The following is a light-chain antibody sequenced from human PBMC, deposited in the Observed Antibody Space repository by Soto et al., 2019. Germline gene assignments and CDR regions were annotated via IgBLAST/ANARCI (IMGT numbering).Light chain of an antibody. CDR3: QQYNNWPPWT. J-gene: IGKJ1*01. CDR1: QSVSSN. Sequence: EIVMTQSPATLSVSPGERATLSCRASQSVSSNLAWYQQKPGQAPRLLIYGASTRATGIPAGFSGSGSGTEITLTISSLQSEDFAVYYCQQYNNWPPWTFGQGTKVEIK. V-gene: IGKV3-15*01. CDR2: GAS.